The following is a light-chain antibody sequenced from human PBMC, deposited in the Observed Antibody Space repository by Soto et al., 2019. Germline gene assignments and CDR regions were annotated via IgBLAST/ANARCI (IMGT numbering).Light chain of an antibody. CDR3: KQRNNWHPAT. CDR1: QSVGRH. Sequence: EIVLTQSPATLSLSPGERATLSCRASQSVGRHLAWYQQKPGQAPRLLIYDASNRATGVPARFSGSGSGTDFTLSISSLEPEDFAVYYCKQRNNWHPATFGGGTKVEIK. V-gene: IGKV3-11*01. CDR2: DAS. J-gene: IGKJ4*01.